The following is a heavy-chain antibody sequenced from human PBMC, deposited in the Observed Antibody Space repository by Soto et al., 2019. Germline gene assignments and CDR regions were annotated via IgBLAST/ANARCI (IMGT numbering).Heavy chain of an antibody. CDR2: IYYSGST. D-gene: IGHD5-12*01. CDR3: ARERPDGARLDP. Sequence: SETLSLTCTVSGGSISSGDYYWSWIRRPPGKGLEWIGYIYYSGSTYYNPSLKSRITISVDTSKNQFSLKLSSVTAADTAVYYCARERPDGARLDPWGQGTLVTVSS. J-gene: IGHJ5*02. CDR1: GGSISSGDYY. V-gene: IGHV4-30-4*01.